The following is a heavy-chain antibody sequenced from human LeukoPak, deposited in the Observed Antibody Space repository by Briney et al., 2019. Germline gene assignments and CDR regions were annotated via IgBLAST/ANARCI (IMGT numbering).Heavy chain of an antibody. CDR3: AKEVVMGETNYYYYGMDV. CDR1: GFTFSSYA. CDR2: ISGSGGRA. J-gene: IGHJ6*02. D-gene: IGHD2-21*01. V-gene: IGHV3-23*01. Sequence: PGGSLRLSCAASGFTFSSYAMSWVRQAPGKGLEWVSAISGSGGRAHYADSVRGRFTISRDNSQNTLQLQMNSLRAEDTAVYYCAKEVVMGETNYYYYGMDVWGQGTTVTVSS.